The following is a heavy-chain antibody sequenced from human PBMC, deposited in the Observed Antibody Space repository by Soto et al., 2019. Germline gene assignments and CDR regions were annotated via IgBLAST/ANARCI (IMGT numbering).Heavy chain of an antibody. CDR2: IIPLGSSQ. V-gene: IGHV1-69*04. CDR1: GATYSPFIAYA. CDR3: ARSRDRCAGDCYSVYAAFDL. J-gene: IGHJ3*01. Sequence: QVQLVQSGAEVKKPGSLLKVSCKASGATYSPFIAYAISWLRQAPGQGLEWMGSIIPLGSSQHYAEGFQGRATISADSSTFTVSLELTNLTSDVAAVYSCARSRDRCAGDCYSVYAAFDLWGQGTAVTVSS. D-gene: IGHD2-21*02.